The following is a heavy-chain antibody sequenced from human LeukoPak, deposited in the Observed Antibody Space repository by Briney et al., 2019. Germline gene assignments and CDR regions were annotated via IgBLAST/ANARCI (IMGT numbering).Heavy chain of an antibody. CDR1: GGSVSSAGYY. CDR3: ARRGGRGSSYWFDP. V-gene: IGHV4-61*08. D-gene: IGHD1-26*01. CDR2: VYYTGST. J-gene: IGHJ5*02. Sequence: SETLSLTCTVSGGSVSSAGYYWSWIRQPPGKGLEWIGYVYYTGSTNYNPSVKSRVTISVDTSKNQFSLRPNSVTAADTAVYYCARRGGRGSSYWFDPWGQGTLVTVSS.